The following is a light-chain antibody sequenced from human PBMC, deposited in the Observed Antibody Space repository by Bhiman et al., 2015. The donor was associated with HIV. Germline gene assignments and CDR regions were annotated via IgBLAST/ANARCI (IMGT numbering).Light chain of an antibody. V-gene: IGLV3-21*01. J-gene: IGLJ1*01. CDR3: RAWDNSQYV. CDR1: NIETTG. CDR2: FDR. Sequence: VLTQPPSVSVAPGKTATISCGGNNIETTGVHWYQQKPGQAPLLVMYFDRDRPSVIPDRFSGSNSGNTATLTISGTQAVDEADYYCRAWDNSQYVFGPGTKLTVL.